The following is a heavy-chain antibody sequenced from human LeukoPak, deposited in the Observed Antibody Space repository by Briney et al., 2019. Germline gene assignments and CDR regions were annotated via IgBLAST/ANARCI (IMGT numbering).Heavy chain of an antibody. D-gene: IGHD5-12*01. J-gene: IGHJ4*02. CDR1: GFTFSTYW. CDR2: INCGGSST. Sequence: GGSLRLSCAASGFTFSTYWMHWVRQAPGKGLVCISRINCGGSSTDYVVYVKGRFTISRDNAKNTLYLRINCLRRKDTAVYYCGRAYSGHDGPVHWGQGTLVTVSS. V-gene: IGHV3-74*01. CDR3: GRAYSGHDGPVH.